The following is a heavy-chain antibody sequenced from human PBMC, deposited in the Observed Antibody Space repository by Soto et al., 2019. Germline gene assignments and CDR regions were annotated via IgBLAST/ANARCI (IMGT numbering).Heavy chain of an antibody. CDR1: GFTFSSYA. CDR2: ISGSGGST. V-gene: IGHV3-23*01. CDR3: AKNGPGITIFGVVIMMDV. Sequence: PVWSLRLSCAASGFTFSSYAMSWVRQAPGKGLEWVSAISGSGGSTYYADSVKGRFTISRDNSKNTLYLQMNSLRAEDTAVYYCAKNGPGITIFGVVIMMDVWGQGTKVTVSS. J-gene: IGHJ6*02. D-gene: IGHD3-3*01.